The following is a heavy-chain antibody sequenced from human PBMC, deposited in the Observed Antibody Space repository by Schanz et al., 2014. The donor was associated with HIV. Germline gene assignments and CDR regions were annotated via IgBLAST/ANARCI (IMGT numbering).Heavy chain of an antibody. V-gene: IGHV3-21*01. CDR2: ISSSGGYI. CDR3: YDVDV. CDR1: GFSFSTYG. Sequence: VQLVESGGGVVQPGRSLRLSCAASGFSFSTYGMHWVRLAPGKGLEWVSSISSSGGYIYYADSMRGRFTISRDNAKKLLYLQMNNVSAEDTAVYYYYDVDVWGQGTTVTVSS. J-gene: IGHJ6*02.